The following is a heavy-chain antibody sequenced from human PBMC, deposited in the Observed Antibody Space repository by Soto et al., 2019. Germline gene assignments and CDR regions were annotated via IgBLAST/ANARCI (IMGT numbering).Heavy chain of an antibody. D-gene: IGHD2-2*01. Sequence: SGPTLVNPTQTLTLTCTFSGFSLSTSGVGVGWIRQPPGKALEWLALIYWNDDKRYSPSLKSRLTITKDTSKNQVVLTMTNMDPVDTDTHYCAHRPPPGYCSSTSCSNGWFDPWGQGTLVTVS. CDR2: IYWNDDK. J-gene: IGHJ5*02. CDR3: AHRPPPGYCSSTSCSNGWFDP. V-gene: IGHV2-5*01. CDR1: GFSLSTSGVG.